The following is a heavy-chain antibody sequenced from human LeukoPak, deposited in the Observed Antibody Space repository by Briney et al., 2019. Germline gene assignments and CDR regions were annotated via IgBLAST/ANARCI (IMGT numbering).Heavy chain of an antibody. Sequence: ASVKVSCKASGYTFTSYGINWVRQAPGQGLEWMGWINTYNGNTNYAQKLQGRVTMTTDTSTSTAYMELRSLRSDDTAVYYCARNSHGYSSGWLQFNFDYWGQGTLVTVSS. D-gene: IGHD6-19*01. CDR2: INTYNGNT. CDR1: GYTFTSYG. J-gene: IGHJ4*02. CDR3: ARNSHGYSSGWLQFNFDY. V-gene: IGHV1-18*01.